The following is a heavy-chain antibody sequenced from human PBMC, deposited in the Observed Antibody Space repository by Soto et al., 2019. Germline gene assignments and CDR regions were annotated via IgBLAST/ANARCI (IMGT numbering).Heavy chain of an antibody. CDR3: ARDPPLYMIVVVGVDDF. CDR2: ISSRSTFI. Sequence: GGSLRLSCTVLGFTLTNENMNWVRQAPGKGLEWVSSISSRSTFINYADSVKGRFTISRDSDKGLVYLQMNSLRAEDTAVYYCARDPPLYMIVVVGVDDFWGQGTLVTVSS. V-gene: IGHV3-21*06. J-gene: IGHJ4*02. D-gene: IGHD3-22*01. CDR1: GFTLTNEN.